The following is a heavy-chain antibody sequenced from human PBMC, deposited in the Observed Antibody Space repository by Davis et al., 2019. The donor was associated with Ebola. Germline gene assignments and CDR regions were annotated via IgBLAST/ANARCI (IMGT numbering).Heavy chain of an antibody. Sequence: PGGSLRLSCAASEFTFSNYAMSWVRQAPGKGLEWVAAVSADGSNRQHTDSVQGRFTISRDNSKNTLYLQMNSLRAEDTAVYYCTRDLMGTYCVDYWGQGTLVTVSS. D-gene: IGHD1-26*01. CDR2: VSADGSNR. CDR1: EFTFSNYA. V-gene: IGHV3-30-3*01. J-gene: IGHJ4*02. CDR3: TRDLMGTYCVDY.